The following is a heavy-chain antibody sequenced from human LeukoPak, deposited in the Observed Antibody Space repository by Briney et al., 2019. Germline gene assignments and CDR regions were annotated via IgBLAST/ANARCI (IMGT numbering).Heavy chain of an antibody. CDR1: GGSISSYY. CDR2: IYYSGGT. CDR3: ARDRDGGTDY. J-gene: IGHJ4*02. Sequence: SETLSLTCTVSGGSISSYYWSWIRQPPGKGLEWIGYIYYSGGTNYNPSLKSRVTISVDTSKNQFSLKLSSVTAADTAVYYCARDRDGGTDYWGQGTLVTVSS. D-gene: IGHD4-23*01. V-gene: IGHV4-59*01.